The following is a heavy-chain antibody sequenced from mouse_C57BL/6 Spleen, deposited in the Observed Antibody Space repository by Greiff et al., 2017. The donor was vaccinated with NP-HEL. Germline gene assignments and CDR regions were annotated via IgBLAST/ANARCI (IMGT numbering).Heavy chain of an antibody. V-gene: IGHV1-18*01. CDR2: INPNNGGT. J-gene: IGHJ4*01. D-gene: IGHD2-4*01. CDR3: ARCYDYDGAMDY. Sequence: VQLKQSGPELVKPGASVKIPCKASGYTFTDYNMDWVKQSHGKSLEWIGDINPNNGGTIDNQKFKGKATLTVDKSSSTAYMELRSLTSEDTAVYYCARCYDYDGAMDYWGQGTSVTVSS. CDR1: GYTFTDYN.